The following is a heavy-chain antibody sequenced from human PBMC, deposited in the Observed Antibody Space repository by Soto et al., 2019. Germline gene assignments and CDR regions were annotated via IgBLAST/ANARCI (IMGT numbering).Heavy chain of an antibody. CDR2: INPNSGGT. Sequence: QVQLVQSGAEVKKPGASVKVSCKVSGYTFTGYYMHWVRQAPGQGLEWMGWINPNSGGTNYAQKFQGWVTMTRDTSSSTAYMELSRLRSDDTAVYYCARDARGDEAPMDYWGQGTLVTVSS. CDR3: ARDARGDEAPMDY. D-gene: IGHD3-10*01. V-gene: IGHV1-2*04. CDR1: GYTFTGYY. J-gene: IGHJ4*02.